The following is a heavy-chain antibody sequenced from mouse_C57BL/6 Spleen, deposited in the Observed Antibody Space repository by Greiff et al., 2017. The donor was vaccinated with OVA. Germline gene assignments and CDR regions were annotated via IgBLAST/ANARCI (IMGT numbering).Heavy chain of an antibody. Sequence: QVQLQQSGAELVKPGASVKISCKASGYTFTDYYINWVKQRPGQGLEWIGKIGPGSGSTYYNEKFKGKATLTADKSSSTAYMQLSSLTSEDSAVYFCAREETAQASYYYAMDDWGQGTSVTVSS. V-gene: IGHV1-77*01. CDR1: GYTFTDYY. CDR2: IGPGSGST. J-gene: IGHJ4*01. CDR3: AREETAQASYYYAMDD. D-gene: IGHD3-2*02.